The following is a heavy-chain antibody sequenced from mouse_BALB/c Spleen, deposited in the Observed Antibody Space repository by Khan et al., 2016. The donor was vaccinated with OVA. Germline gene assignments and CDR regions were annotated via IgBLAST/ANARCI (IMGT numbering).Heavy chain of an antibody. J-gene: IGHJ2*01. CDR1: GYTFTSYW. CDR2: TNPTNGRT. Sequence: QVQLQQSGAELVKAGASVKMSCKASGYTFTSYWMHWVKQRLGQGLEWFAETNPTNGRTYYNEKFKSKATLTVDKSSSTAYMLLSGPTFEDSAVYYCARIKKIVATYFDYWGQGTTLTFPS. CDR3: ARIKKIVATYFDY. D-gene: IGHD1-1*01. V-gene: IGHV1S81*02.